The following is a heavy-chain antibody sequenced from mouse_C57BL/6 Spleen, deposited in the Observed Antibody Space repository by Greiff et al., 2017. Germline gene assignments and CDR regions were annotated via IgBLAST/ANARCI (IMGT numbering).Heavy chain of an antibody. V-gene: IGHV5-17*01. J-gene: IGHJ4*01. CDR3: AKPLLNAMDY. D-gene: IGHD2-10*01. CDR2: ISSGSSTI. CDR1: GFTFSDYG. Sequence: EVMLVEPGGGLVKPGASLKLSCAASGFTFSDYGMHWVRQAPEQGLEWVAYISSGSSTIYYADTVKGRFTISRDNAKNTLFLQMTSLRSEDTAMYYCAKPLLNAMDYWGQGTSVTVSA.